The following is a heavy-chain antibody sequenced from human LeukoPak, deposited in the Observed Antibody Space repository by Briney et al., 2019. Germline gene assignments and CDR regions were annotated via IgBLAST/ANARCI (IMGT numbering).Heavy chain of an antibody. J-gene: IGHJ5*02. D-gene: IGHD4-17*01. CDR3: ARENVLTTVTTLGP. Sequence: GGSLRLSCAASGFTFSSYSMNWVRQAPGKGLEWVSSISSSSSYIYYADSVKGRFTISRDNAKNSLYLQMNSLRAEDTAVYYCARENVLTTVTTLGPWGQGTLVTVSS. CDR1: GFTFSSYS. CDR2: ISSSSSYI. V-gene: IGHV3-21*01.